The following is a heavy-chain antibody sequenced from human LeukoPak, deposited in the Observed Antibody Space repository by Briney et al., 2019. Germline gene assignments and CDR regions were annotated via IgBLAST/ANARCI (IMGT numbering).Heavy chain of an antibody. D-gene: IGHD3-22*01. CDR3: ARMAGTDDYYDSSYPSDY. CDR1: GFTFSSYS. CDR2: ISSSSSYI. Sequence: GGSLRLSCAASGFTFSSYSMNWVRQAPGKGLEWVSSISSSSSYIYYADSVKGRFTISRDNAKNPLYLQMNSLRAEDTAVYYCARMAGTDDYYDSSYPSDYWGQGTLVTVSS. J-gene: IGHJ4*02. V-gene: IGHV3-21*01.